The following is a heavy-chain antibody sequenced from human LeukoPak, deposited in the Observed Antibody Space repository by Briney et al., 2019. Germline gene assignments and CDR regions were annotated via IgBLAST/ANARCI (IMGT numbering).Heavy chain of an antibody. V-gene: IGHV1-69*01. Sequence: ASVKVSCKASGGTFSTYAISWVRQAPGQGLEWMGGIIPILGTTNYAQKFQGRVTITADESTSTAYMELSSLISEDTAVYYCARDCGSTSCYSDDWGQGTLVTVSS. D-gene: IGHD2-2*02. J-gene: IGHJ4*02. CDR3: ARDCGSTSCYSDD. CDR1: GGTFSTYA. CDR2: IIPILGTT.